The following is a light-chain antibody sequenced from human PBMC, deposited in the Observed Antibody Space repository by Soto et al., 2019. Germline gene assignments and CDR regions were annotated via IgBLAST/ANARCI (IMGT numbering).Light chain of an antibody. Sequence: EIVMTQSPATLSVSPGERATLSCTASQSLSSNVAWYQQKPGQAPRLLIYGASTRATGIPARFSGSGSGTEFTLTISSLQSEGFAVDYGQQYKCWPRTFGQGTMVESK. CDR2: GAS. J-gene: IGKJ2*01. CDR3: QQYKCWPRT. V-gene: IGKV3-15*01. CDR1: QSLSSN.